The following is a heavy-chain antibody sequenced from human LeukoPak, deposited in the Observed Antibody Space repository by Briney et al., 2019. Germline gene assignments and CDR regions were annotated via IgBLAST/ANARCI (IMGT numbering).Heavy chain of an antibody. CDR3: ARDRTGHFDY. CDR2: INPNSGGT. V-gene: IGHV1-2*02. Sequence: ASVKVSCKTSGYTFTGYYLHWVRQAPGQGLEWMGWINPNSGGTKSAEKFQGRVSMTRDTSISTAYMELSRLSSDDTAVYYCARDRTGHFDYWGQGTLVTVSS. J-gene: IGHJ4*02. D-gene: IGHD3/OR15-3a*01. CDR1: GYTFTGYY.